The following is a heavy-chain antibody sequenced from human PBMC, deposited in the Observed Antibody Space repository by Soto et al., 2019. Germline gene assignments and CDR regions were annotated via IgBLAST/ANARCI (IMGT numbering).Heavy chain of an antibody. J-gene: IGHJ4*02. CDR3: ARGIGFGGLYFDY. CDR2: ISAHNGNT. CDR1: GFSLSTYG. Sequence: ASVKVSCKASGFSLSTYGITWVRQAPGQGLEWVAWISAHNGNTNYAQKLQGRLTVTTDTSTGTAYMDLRSLISDDTAMYYCARGIGFGGLYFDYWGQGTPVTVPQ. D-gene: IGHD1-26*01. V-gene: IGHV1-18*01.